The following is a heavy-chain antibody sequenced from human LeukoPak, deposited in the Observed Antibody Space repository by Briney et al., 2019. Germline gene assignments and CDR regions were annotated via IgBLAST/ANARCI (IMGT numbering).Heavy chain of an antibody. CDR3: ARDNYYDSSGPAP. Sequence: GGSLRLSCAASGFTFSSYAMHWVRQAPGKGLEWVAVISYDGSNKYYADSVKGRFTTSRDNSKNTLYLQMNSLRAEDTAVYYCARDNYYDSSGPAPWGQGTLVTVSS. V-gene: IGHV3-30-3*01. CDR2: ISYDGSNK. CDR1: GFTFSSYA. D-gene: IGHD3-22*01. J-gene: IGHJ5*02.